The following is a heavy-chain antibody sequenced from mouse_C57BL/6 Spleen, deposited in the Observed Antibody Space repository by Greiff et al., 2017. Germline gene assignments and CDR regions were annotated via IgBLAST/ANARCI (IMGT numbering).Heavy chain of an antibody. Sequence: QVQLQQPGAELVMPGASVKLSCKASGYTFTSYWMHWVKQRPGQGLEWIGEIDPSDSYTNYNQKFKGKSTLTVDKSSSTAYMQLSSLTSEDSAVYDCVLEWKWDGAMVTTAYYYAMDYWGQGTSVTVSS. CDR1: GYTFTSYW. CDR3: VLEWKWDGAMVTTAYYYAMDY. CDR2: IDPSDSYT. V-gene: IGHV1-69*01. J-gene: IGHJ4*01. D-gene: IGHD2-2*01.